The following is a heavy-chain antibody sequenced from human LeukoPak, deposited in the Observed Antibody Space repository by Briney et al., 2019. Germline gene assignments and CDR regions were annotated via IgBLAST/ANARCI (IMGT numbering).Heavy chain of an antibody. CDR3: ARGGIAARRPKNWFDP. CDR2: IYYSGST. CDR1: GGSISSSSYY. V-gene: IGHV4-39*07. D-gene: IGHD6-6*01. Sequence: PSETLSLTCTVSGGSISSSSYYWGWIRQPPGKGLEWIGSIYYSGSTYYNPSLKSRVTISVDTSKNQFSLKLSSVTAADTAVYYCARGGIAARRPKNWFDPWGQGTLVTVSS. J-gene: IGHJ5*02.